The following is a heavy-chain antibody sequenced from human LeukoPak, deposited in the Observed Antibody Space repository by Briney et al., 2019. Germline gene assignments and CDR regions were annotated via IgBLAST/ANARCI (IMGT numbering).Heavy chain of an antibody. CDR2: IYYSGST. CDR3: ASSVWFGEPRGWFDP. CDR1: GGSISSYY. J-gene: IGHJ5*02. V-gene: IGHV4-59*08. D-gene: IGHD3-10*01. Sequence: SETLSLTRTVSGGSISSYYWSWIRQPPGKGLEWIGYIYYSGSTYYNPSLKSRVTISVDTSKNQFSLKLSSVTAADTAVYYCASSVWFGEPRGWFDPWGQGTLVTVSS.